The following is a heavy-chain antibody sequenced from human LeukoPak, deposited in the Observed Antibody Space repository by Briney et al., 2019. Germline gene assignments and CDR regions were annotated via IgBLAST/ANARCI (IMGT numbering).Heavy chain of an antibody. D-gene: IGHD3-10*01. Sequence: GGSLRLSCAASGFTFSGCALSWVRQAPGKGLEWVAGISGDGAKTYYADSVKARFTISRDNSKNTLFLQMDRLRAEDTAVYYCARRVQPNAGPFDSWGQASLASVS. J-gene: IGHJ5*01. CDR2: ISGDGAKT. CDR1: GFTFSGCA. V-gene: IGHV3-23*01. CDR3: ARRVQPNAGPFDS.